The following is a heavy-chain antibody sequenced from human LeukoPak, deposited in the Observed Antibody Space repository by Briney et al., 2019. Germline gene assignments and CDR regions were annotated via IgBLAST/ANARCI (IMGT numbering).Heavy chain of an antibody. Sequence: PGGSLRLSCAASGFTFSSYGRHWVRQAPGKGLVWVARVHGDGSSPTYADSVKRRFTIASHNAKNTLFLQLNSLRAEHTAVYYCARALHYASDHWGQGTLVTVPS. CDR2: VHGDGSSP. J-gene: IGHJ4*02. V-gene: IGHV3-74*01. CDR3: ARALHYASDH. D-gene: IGHD3-16*01. CDR1: GFTFSSYG.